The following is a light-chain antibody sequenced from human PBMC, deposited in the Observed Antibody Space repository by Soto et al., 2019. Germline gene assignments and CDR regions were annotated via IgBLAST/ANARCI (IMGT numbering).Light chain of an antibody. CDR1: SSNIGSYY. CDR3: AAWDDSLRVV. Sequence: QTVVTQPPSASGTPGQRVTISCSGSSSNIGSYYVYWYQQLPGTAPKLLISRNDQRPSGVPDRFSGSKSGTSASLAISGLRSEDEAEYYCAAWDDSLRVVFGGGTQLTVL. J-gene: IGLJ2*01. V-gene: IGLV1-47*01. CDR2: RND.